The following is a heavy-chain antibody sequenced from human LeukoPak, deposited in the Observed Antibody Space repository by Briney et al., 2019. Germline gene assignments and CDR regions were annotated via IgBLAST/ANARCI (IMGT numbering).Heavy chain of an antibody. J-gene: IGHJ4*02. CDR3: ARRPNFLDRSGNYYFDS. Sequence: GASLKISCKGSGSFFTNYWIGWVRPLPGKGLEWMGVIYPGDSDTRYSPSFQGQVTISVDNSISTAYLQWSSLKASDTATYFCARRPNFLDRSGNYYFDSWGQGTLVTVSS. CDR2: IYPGDSDT. V-gene: IGHV5-51*01. CDR1: GSFFTNYW. D-gene: IGHD3-22*01.